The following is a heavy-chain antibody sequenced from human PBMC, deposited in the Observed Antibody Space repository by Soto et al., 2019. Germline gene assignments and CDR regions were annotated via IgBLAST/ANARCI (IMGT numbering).Heavy chain of an antibody. Sequence: AETLSLTCAVSGGSVSRGSYYWIWIRHPPGKGLEWIGYIYYSGSTNYNPSLKSRVTISVDTSKNQFSLKLSSVTAADTAVYYCASLPSGYSSGWYGPFDYWGQGTLVTVSS. V-gene: IGHV4-61*01. CDR2: IYYSGST. D-gene: IGHD6-19*01. CDR3: ASLPSGYSSGWYGPFDY. CDR1: GGSVSRGSYY. J-gene: IGHJ4*02.